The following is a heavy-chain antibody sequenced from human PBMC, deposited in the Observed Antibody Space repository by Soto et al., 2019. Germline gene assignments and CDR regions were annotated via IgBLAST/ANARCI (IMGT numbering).Heavy chain of an antibody. D-gene: IGHD5-18*01. J-gene: IGHJ6*02. CDR1: GFTFSSYA. V-gene: IGHV3-30*18. CDR2: ISYDGRNK. Sequence: GGSLRLPCAASGFTFSSYAMHGVRQAPGKGLGWVAVISYDGRNKYYADSVKGRFTISRDNSKNTLYLQMNSLRAEDTAVYYCAKDLNWADTEPGYYYYGMDVWGQGTTVTVSS. CDR3: AKDLNWADTEPGYYYYGMDV.